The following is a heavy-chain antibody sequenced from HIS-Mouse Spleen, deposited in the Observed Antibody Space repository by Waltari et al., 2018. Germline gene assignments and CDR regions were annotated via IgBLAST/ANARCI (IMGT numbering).Heavy chain of an antibody. CDR1: GFTFSSYA. J-gene: IGHJ4*02. Sequence: EVQLLESGGGLVQPGGSLRLSCAASGFTFSSYAMSWVRQAPGKGREWVSVISGSGGSTYSADSVKGRFTISRDNSKNTLYLQMNSLRAEDTAVYYCAKDDVDGATTDYWGQGTLVTVSS. V-gene: IGHV3-23*01. D-gene: IGHD1-7*01. CDR2: ISGSGGST. CDR3: AKDDVDGATTDY.